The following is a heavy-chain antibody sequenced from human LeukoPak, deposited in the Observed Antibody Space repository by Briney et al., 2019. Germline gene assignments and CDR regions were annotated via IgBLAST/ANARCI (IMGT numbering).Heavy chain of an antibody. V-gene: IGHV3-30*03. J-gene: IGHJ4*02. CDR2: ISYDGSTT. CDR3: ARGSGSYWDYHYSDY. CDR1: GFTFSNYG. D-gene: IGHD1-26*01. Sequence: GRSLRLSCAASGFTFSNYGMHWVRQAPGKGLEWVGVISYDGSTTYYADSIKGRFTISRDNSKNTLYLQMNSLRAEDTAVYYCARGSGSYWDYHYSDYWGQGTLVTVSS.